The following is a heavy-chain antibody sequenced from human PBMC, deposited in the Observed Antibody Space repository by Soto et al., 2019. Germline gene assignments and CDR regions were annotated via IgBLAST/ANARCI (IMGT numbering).Heavy chain of an antibody. V-gene: IGHV4-39*01. CDR3: ARYDYGDYVDY. CDR1: GGSISSSSYY. D-gene: IGHD4-17*01. CDR2: IYYSGST. Sequence: QLQLQESGPGLVKPSETLSLTCTVSGGSISSSSYYWGWIRQPPGKGLEWIGSIYYSGSTYYNPSLKSRVTISVDTSKNQFSLTLSSVTAADTAVYYCARYDYGDYVDYWGQGTLVTVSS. J-gene: IGHJ4*02.